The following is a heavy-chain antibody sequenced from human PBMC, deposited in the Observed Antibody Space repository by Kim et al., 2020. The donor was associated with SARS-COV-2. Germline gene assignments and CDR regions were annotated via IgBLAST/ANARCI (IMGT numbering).Heavy chain of an antibody. CDR2: ISWNSGSI. J-gene: IGHJ4*02. CDR3: AKDIGYYGSSHFDY. D-gene: IGHD3-10*01. V-gene: IGHV3-9*01. Sequence: LRLSCAASGFTFGDYAMHWVRQAPGKGLEWVSGISWNSGSIGYADSVKGRFTISRDNAKNSLYLQMNSLRAEDTALYYCAKDIGYYGSSHFDYWGQGTLVTVSS. CDR1: GFTFGDYA.